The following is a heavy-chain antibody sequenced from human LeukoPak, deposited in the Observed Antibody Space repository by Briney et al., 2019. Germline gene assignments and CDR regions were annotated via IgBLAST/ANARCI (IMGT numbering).Heavy chain of an antibody. D-gene: IGHD2-2*01. CDR1: GGTFSSYA. CDR3: ASRYCSSTSCYAATYDAFDI. CDR2: IIPIFGTA. V-gene: IGHV1-69*13. Sequence: GASVKVSCKASGGTFSSYAISWVRQAPGQGLEWMGGIIPIFGTANYAQKFQGRVTITADESTSTAYMELSSLRSEDTAVYHCASRYCSSTSCYAATYDAFDIWGQGTMVTVSS. J-gene: IGHJ3*02.